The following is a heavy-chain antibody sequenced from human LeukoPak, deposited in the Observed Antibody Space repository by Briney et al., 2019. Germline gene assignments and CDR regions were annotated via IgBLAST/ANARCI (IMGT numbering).Heavy chain of an antibody. CDR2: ITWNGYNI. J-gene: IGHJ4*02. Sequence: GGSMRLSCAASGFTFAGYAMHWVRQAPGKGLEWVSAITWNGYNINYADSVKGRFTISRDNAKNSLYLQMNSLRTEDTALYYCAKDIGPYGSFIDYRGQGTLVTVSS. V-gene: IGHV3-9*01. D-gene: IGHD3-10*01. CDR1: GFTFAGYA. CDR3: AKDIGPYGSFIDY.